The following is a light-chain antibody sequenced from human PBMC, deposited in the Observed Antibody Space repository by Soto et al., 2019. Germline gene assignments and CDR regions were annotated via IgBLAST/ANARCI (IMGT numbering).Light chain of an antibody. J-gene: IGKJ2*01. CDR2: GAS. Sequence: EIVLTQSPDILSLSPGERATLSCRASHSISGSFLAWYQQIVGQAPRLLIYGASTRATGIPDRFSGSGSGTDFTLTIPRLEPEDFGVYYCQQYGGSVMYTFAQGTMLEIK. CDR1: HSISGSF. V-gene: IGKV3-20*01. CDR3: QQYGGSVMYT.